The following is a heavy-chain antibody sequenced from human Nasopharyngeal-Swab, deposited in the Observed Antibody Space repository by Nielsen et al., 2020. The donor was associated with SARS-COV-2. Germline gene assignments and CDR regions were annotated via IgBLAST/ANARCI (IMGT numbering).Heavy chain of an antibody. CDR3: AKAPRGGYYDYYYGMDV. D-gene: IGHD3-3*01. V-gene: IGHV3-23*01. J-gene: IGHJ6*02. CDR2: ISGSGGST. Sequence: GESLKISCAASGFTFSSYAMSWVRQAPGKGLEWVSAISGSGGSTYYADSVKGRFTISRDNSKNTLYLQMNSLRAEETAVYYCAKAPRGGYYDYYYGMDVWGQGTTVTVSS. CDR1: GFTFSSYA.